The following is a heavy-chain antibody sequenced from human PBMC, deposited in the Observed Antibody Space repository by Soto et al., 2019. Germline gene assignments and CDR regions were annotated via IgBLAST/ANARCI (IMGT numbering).Heavy chain of an antibody. V-gene: IGHV4-30-2*01. CDR2: IYHSGST. CDR1: GGSISSGGYS. CDR3: ERLNRYCIRTTCPGYYGMDV. D-gene: IGHD2-2*01. J-gene: IGHJ6*04. Sequence: SETLSLTCAVSGGSISSGGYSWSWIRQPPGKGLEWIGYIYHSGSTYYNPSLKSRVTISVDRSKNQFSLKLSSVTAADTAVYYSERLNRYCIRTTCPGYYGMDVLGKGPTGTVSS.